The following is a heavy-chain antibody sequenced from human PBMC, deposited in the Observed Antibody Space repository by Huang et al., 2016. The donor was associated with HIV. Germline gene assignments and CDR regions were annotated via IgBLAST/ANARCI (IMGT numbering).Heavy chain of an antibody. V-gene: IGHV3-74*01. CDR1: GFSISSYW. Sequence: EVQLVESGGGLVQPGGSLSLSCAAFGFSISSYWMHWVRQAPGKGLVGVSRINSDGNSTSYAESVKGRFPISRDNAKNTLYLQMNSLRAADTAVYYCARDPRIQSWLNFFDYWGQGTLVSVSS. J-gene: IGHJ4*02. D-gene: IGHD3-22*01. CDR3: ARDPRIQSWLNFFDY. CDR2: INSDGNST.